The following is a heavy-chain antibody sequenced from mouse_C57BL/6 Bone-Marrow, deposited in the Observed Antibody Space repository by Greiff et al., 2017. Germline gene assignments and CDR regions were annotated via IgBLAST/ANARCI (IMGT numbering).Heavy chain of an antibody. CDR1: GYTFTSYG. CDR2: IYPRSGNT. CDR3: ARYGNYDYAMDY. J-gene: IGHJ4*01. V-gene: IGHV1-81*01. D-gene: IGHD2-1*01. Sequence: VQLQQSGAELARPGASVKLSCKASGYTFTSYGISWVKQRPGQGLEWIGEIYPRSGNTYYNEKFKGKATLTADKSSSTAYMALRSLTSEDSAVYFCARYGNYDYAMDYWGQGTSVTVSS.